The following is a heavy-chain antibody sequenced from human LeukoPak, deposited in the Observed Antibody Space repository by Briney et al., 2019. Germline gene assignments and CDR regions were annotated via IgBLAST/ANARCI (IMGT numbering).Heavy chain of an antibody. Sequence: SQTLSLTCTVSGGSISSGDYYWSWIRQPPGKGLEWIGYIYYSGSTYYNPSLKSRVTISVDTSKNQFSLKLSSVTAADTAVYYCARGQTYYDFWSGYNVFDYWGQGTLVTVSS. CDR3: ARGQTYYDFWSGYNVFDY. CDR1: GGSISSGDYY. CDR2: IYYSGST. V-gene: IGHV4-30-4*08. D-gene: IGHD3-3*01. J-gene: IGHJ4*02.